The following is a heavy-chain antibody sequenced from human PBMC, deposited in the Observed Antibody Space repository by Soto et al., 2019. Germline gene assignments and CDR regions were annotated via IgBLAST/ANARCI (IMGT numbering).Heavy chain of an antibody. D-gene: IGHD3-3*01. CDR3: ARDQDDSSDAFDI. CDR1: GITFSNYW. J-gene: IGHJ3*02. Sequence: PGGSLRLSWAASGITFSNYWMTWVRQAPGKGLEWVANIKQDGSEKYYVDSVKGRFTISRDNAKNSLYLQMNSLRAEDTAVYYCARDQDDSSDAFDIWGQGTMVTVSS. CDR2: IKQDGSEK. V-gene: IGHV3-7*01.